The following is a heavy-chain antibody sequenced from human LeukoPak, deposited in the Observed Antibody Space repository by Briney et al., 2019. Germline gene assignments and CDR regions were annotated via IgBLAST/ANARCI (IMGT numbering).Heavy chain of an antibody. Sequence: SQTLSLTCATSGDSVSSNSAAWNWIRQSPSRGLEWLGRTYYRSKWYNDYAVSVESRITINPDTSKNQFSLQLNSVTPEDTAVYYCASEVKGYYDSSGYPGVWFDPWGQGTLVTVSS. D-gene: IGHD3-22*01. CDR3: ASEVKGYYDSSGYPGVWFDP. CDR1: GDSVSSNSAA. J-gene: IGHJ5*02. CDR2: TYYRSKWYN. V-gene: IGHV6-1*01.